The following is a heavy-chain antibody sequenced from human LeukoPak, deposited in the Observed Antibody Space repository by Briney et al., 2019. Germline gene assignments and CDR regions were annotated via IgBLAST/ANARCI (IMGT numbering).Heavy chain of an antibody. Sequence: SSETLSLTCTVSGGSISYFYWSWIRQPAGKGLEWIGRIYTSGSTNYNPSLKSRVTMSVDTSKKQFSLKLSSVTAAGTAVYYCARVRGSSGSYEYYHYMDVWGKGTTVTISS. CDR2: IYTSGST. V-gene: IGHV4-4*07. J-gene: IGHJ6*03. CDR3: ARVRGSSGSYEYYHYMDV. D-gene: IGHD1-26*01. CDR1: GGSISYFY.